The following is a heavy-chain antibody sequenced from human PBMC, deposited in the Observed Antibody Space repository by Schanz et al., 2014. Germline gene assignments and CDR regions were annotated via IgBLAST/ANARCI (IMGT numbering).Heavy chain of an antibody. Sequence: QVQLVESGGGVVQPGKSLRLSCAASGFAFSDYGMHWVRQAPGKGLEWVAFISYDGNEKHYPDSVKGRFTISRDNSKNTLYLQMNSLRAEDTAVYYCAKDLGGYSSSRIEYFQHWGQGTLVTVSS. CDR3: AKDLGGYSSSRIEYFQH. CDR2: ISYDGNEK. CDR1: GFAFSDYG. V-gene: IGHV3-30*18. D-gene: IGHD6-13*01. J-gene: IGHJ1*01.